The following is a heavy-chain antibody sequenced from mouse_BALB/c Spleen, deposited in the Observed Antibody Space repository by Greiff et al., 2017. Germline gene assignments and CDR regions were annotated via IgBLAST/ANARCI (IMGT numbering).Heavy chain of an antibody. J-gene: IGHJ3*01. CDR1: GGHITHGY. D-gene: IGHD4-1*01. CDR2: ISYSGST. Sequence: VQLQESGANLVKPSPTLSLTCSVTGGHITHGYLHWVRKFPGDKLEYMGYISYSGSTDYNPSLKSRISITRDTSKNQYYLQLNSVTTEDTATYYCARYRTGRGFAYWGQGTLVTVSA. CDR3: ARYRTGRGFAY. V-gene: IGHV3-8*02.